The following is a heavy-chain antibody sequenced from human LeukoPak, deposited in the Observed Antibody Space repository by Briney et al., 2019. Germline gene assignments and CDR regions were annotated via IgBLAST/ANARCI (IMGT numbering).Heavy chain of an antibody. J-gene: IGHJ4*02. D-gene: IGHD5-24*01. CDR1: GFTFRNAW. Sequence: GGSLRLSCAASGFTFRNAWMSWVRQAPGKGLEWVGRTKSKTDGGTTDYAAPVKGRFTISRDDSKNSLYLQMNSLRAEDTAVYYCAKDDGRWGFDYWGQGTLVTVSS. V-gene: IGHV3-15*01. CDR2: TKSKTDGGTT. CDR3: AKDDGRWGFDY.